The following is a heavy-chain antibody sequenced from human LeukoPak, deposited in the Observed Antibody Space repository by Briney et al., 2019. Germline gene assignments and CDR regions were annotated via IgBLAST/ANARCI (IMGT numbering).Heavy chain of an antibody. D-gene: IGHD3-22*01. V-gene: IGHV3-23*01. CDR3: AKRGVVIRVILVGFHKEAYYFDS. CDR2: ISGSGGRT. J-gene: IGHJ4*02. CDR1: GITLSNYG. Sequence: GTLRLSCAVSGITLSNYGMSWVRQAPGKGLEWVAGISGSGGRTNYADSVKGRFTISRDNPKNTLYLQMNSLRAEDTVVYFCAKRGVVIRVILVGFHKEAYYFDSWGQGALVTVSS.